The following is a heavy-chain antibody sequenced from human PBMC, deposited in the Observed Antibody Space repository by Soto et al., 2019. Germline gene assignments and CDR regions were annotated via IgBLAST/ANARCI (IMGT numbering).Heavy chain of an antibody. J-gene: IGHJ4*02. CDR3: ARRPLVGIAAAHLFDY. Sequence: QLQLQESGPGLVKPSETLSLTCTVSGGSISSSSYYWGWIRQPPGKGLEWIGSIYYSGSTYYNPSLKSRVTISVDTSKNQFSLKLSSVTAADTAVYYCARRPLVGIAAAHLFDYWGQGTLVTVSS. CDR2: IYYSGST. V-gene: IGHV4-39*01. D-gene: IGHD6-13*01. CDR1: GGSISSSSYY.